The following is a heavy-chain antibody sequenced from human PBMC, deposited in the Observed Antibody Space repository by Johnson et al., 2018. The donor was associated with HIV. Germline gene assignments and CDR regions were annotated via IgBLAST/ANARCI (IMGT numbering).Heavy chain of an antibody. Sequence: MLLVESGGGVVQPGRSLRLSCVTSGFTFSNYMSWIRQAPGKGLEWVSVIYRAGSTYYADSVKDRFTISRDISKNTIYLQMNSLRAEDTAMYYCARDGTETGPDDAFDIWGQGTMVTVSS. CDR3: ARDGTETGPDDAFDI. D-gene: IGHD1-1*01. CDR2: IYRAGST. J-gene: IGHJ3*02. V-gene: IGHV3-66*01. CDR1: GFTFSNY.